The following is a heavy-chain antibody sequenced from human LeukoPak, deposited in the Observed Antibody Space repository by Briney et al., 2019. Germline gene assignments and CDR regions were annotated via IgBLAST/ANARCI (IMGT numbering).Heavy chain of an antibody. V-gene: IGHV4-59*01. D-gene: IGHD2-2*02. CDR3: ARYCTSASCYTDAFDI. CDR1: GDSIGTYY. J-gene: IGHJ3*02. Sequence: PSETLSLTCTVSGDSIGTYYWSWIRQPPGKGLEWLGYIYYSGGTKYNPSLKSRVTISVDTSKNQFSLKLRSVTAADTAVYYCARYCTSASCYTDAFDIWGQGTMVTVSS. CDR2: IYYSGGT.